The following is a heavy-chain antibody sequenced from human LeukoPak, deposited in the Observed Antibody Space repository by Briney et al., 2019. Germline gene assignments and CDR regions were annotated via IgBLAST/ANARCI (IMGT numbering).Heavy chain of an antibody. CDR2: INPTGGST. J-gene: IGHJ4*02. V-gene: IGHV1-46*01. Sequence: ASLKVSSKASGYTLTSAYMRCVPQAPGQKVQWRGTINPTGGSTTYAQKFQGSVTMASDMSPSKVYMELSSLRAEDTAVYYCATSRRYCSSTSCYGFDYWGQGTLVGVSS. D-gene: IGHD2-2*01. CDR1: GYTLTSAY. CDR3: ATSRRYCSSTSCYGFDY.